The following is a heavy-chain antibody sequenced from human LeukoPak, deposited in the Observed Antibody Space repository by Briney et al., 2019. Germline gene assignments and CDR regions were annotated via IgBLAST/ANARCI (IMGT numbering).Heavy chain of an antibody. CDR3: ARDSRDGYNEGAFDI. CDR2: ISSSSSYI. Sequence: GGSLRLSCAASGFTFSSYSVNWVRQAPGKGLEWVSSISSSSSYIYYADSVKGRFTISRDNAKNSLYLQMNSLRAEDTAVYYCARDSRDGYNEGAFDIWGQGTMVTVSS. D-gene: IGHD5-24*01. V-gene: IGHV3-21*01. J-gene: IGHJ3*02. CDR1: GFTFSSYS.